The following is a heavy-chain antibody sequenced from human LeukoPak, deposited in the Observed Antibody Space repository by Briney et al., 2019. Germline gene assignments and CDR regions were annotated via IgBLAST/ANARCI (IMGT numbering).Heavy chain of an antibody. CDR2: IYYSGST. J-gene: IGHJ5*02. V-gene: IGHV4-59*01. CDR1: GGSISSYY. Sequence: SETLSLTCTVSGGSISSYYWSWIRQPPGKGLEWIGYIYYSGSTNYNPSLKSRVTISVDTSKNQFSLKLSSVTAADTAVYYCTREWSYCSSTSCYPNWFDPWGQGTLVTVSS. CDR3: TREWSYCSSTSCYPNWFDP. D-gene: IGHD2-2*01.